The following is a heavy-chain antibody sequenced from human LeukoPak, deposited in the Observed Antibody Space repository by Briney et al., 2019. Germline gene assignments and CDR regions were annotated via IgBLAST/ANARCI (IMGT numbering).Heavy chain of an antibody. CDR1: GGSISSAGYY. Sequence: SQTLSLTCTVSGGSISSAGYYWSWIRQRPGKGLEWMGFIYYSGTTYYNPSLKSRVFISLNTSQNQVSLQLSSVTAADTAVYYCAKSGYSSGWFRAFDIWGQGTLVTVSS. CDR2: IYYSGTT. CDR3: AKSGYSSGWFRAFDI. D-gene: IGHD6-19*01. J-gene: IGHJ3*02. V-gene: IGHV4-31*03.